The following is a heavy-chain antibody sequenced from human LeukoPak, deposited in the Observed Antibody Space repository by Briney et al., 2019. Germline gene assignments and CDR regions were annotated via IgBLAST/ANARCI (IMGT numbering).Heavy chain of an antibody. D-gene: IGHD6-13*01. CDR2: MNPKTGNT. J-gene: IGHJ4*02. CDR3: ARGPGQQLVPSDY. Sequence: ASVKVSCKASGYTFTSYDINWVRQATGQGLEWMGWMNPKTGNTGYAQKFQARVTMTRNTSISTAYMELSSLRSEDTAVYYCARGPGQQLVPSDYWGQGTHVTVSS. CDR1: GYTFTSYD. V-gene: IGHV1-8*01.